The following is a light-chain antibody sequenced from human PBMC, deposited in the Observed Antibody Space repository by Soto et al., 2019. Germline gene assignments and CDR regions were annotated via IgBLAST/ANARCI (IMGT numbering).Light chain of an antibody. J-gene: IGKJ4*01. CDR1: QIVSSTY. Sequence: VLTQSPAPPSLSPGEKATPSSGASQIVSSTYLAWYQQRPGLAPRPLIYDVSNRFTGVPDRFIGSGSGTDFTLTISRLEPEDFAVYYCQQFGTSLTFGGGTKVDIK. V-gene: IGKV3D-20*01. CDR2: DVS. CDR3: QQFGTSLT.